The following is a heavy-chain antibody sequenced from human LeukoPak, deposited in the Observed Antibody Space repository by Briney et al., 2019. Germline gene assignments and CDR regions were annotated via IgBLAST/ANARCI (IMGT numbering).Heavy chain of an antibody. V-gene: IGHV4-31*03. CDR3: ARWGLDYYDSSGYSTVYFDY. D-gene: IGHD3-22*01. Sequence: SETLSLTCTVSGGSISSGGYYWSWIRQHPGKGLEWIGYIYYSGSTYYNPSLKSRVTISVDTSKNQFSLKLRSVTAADTAVYYCARWGLDYYDSSGYSTVYFDYWGQGTLVTVSS. CDR2: IYYSGST. J-gene: IGHJ4*02. CDR1: GGSISSGGYY.